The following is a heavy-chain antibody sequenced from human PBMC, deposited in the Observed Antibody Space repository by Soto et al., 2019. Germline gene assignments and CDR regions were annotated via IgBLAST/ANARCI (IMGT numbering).Heavy chain of an antibody. D-gene: IGHD6-19*01. Sequence: ASVKVSCKASGYTFTSYYMHWVRQAPGQGLEWMGIINPSGGSTSYAQKFQGRVTMTRDTSTSTVYMELSSLRSEDTAVYYCAREPIAVAVMTDYYYYGMDVWGQGTTVTVSS. CDR1: GYTFTSYY. CDR3: AREPIAVAVMTDYYYYGMDV. CDR2: INPSGGST. V-gene: IGHV1-46*01. J-gene: IGHJ6*02.